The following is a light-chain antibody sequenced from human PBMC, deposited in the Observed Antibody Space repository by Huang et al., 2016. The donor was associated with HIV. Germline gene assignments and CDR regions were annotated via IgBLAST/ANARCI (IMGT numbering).Light chain of an antibody. V-gene: IGKV3-15*01. CDR2: AAS. CDR3: QQYNDWPRS. J-gene: IGKJ1*01. Sequence: EIVMTQSPGSLSVAPGERATLSGRASQNINTNLAWFQQKPGQAPRLLIYAASTRTAEFPARFSGSGSRTEFTLTISSLQSEDIAVYYCQQYNDWPRSFGQGTKVEIK. CDR1: QNINTN.